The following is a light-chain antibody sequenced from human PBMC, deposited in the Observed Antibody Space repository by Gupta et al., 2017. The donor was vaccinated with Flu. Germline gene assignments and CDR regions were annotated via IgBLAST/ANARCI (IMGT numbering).Light chain of an antibody. J-gene: IGKJ2*01. Sequence: ERATLSCRASQSVSSKLAWYQQKPGQAPRRIIYGAATRASGIPARFSGSGSGTEFTLTISSLQTEDVAIYYCQQYNDWTLYTFGQGTKLEIK. CDR3: QQYNDWTLYT. CDR1: QSVSSK. V-gene: IGKV3-15*01. CDR2: GAA.